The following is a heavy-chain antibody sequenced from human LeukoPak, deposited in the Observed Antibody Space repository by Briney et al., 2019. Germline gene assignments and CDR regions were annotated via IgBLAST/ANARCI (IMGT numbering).Heavy chain of an antibody. CDR3: ARDIHDSSGYYYDY. V-gene: IGHV3-23*01. J-gene: IGHJ4*02. Sequence: LPGGSLRLSCVASGFSFSVYTMSWVRQAPGKGLEWISAVSASGDKTYYADSVKGRFTVSRDNSKDTLYLHMNSLRAEDTALYYCARDIHDSSGYYYDYWGQGTLVTVSS. D-gene: IGHD3-22*01. CDR2: VSASGDKT. CDR1: GFSFSVYT.